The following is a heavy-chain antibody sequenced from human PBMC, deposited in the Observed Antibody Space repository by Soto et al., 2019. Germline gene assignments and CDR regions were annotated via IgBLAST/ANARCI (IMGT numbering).Heavy chain of an antibody. CDR3: ARGDCVGGTCYSLAGSFYYYMDV. D-gene: IGHD2-15*01. J-gene: IGHJ6*03. Sequence: EVQLVESGGGSVQPGGSLRLSCAASGFTFSNYWMYWVRQAPGKGLEWVSRINSDGSVSSYADSVKGRLTISRDNVKNTLYLQMDSLRAEDTALYYCARGDCVGGTCYSLAGSFYYYMDVWGKGTTVTV. CDR2: INSDGSVS. CDR1: GFTFSNYW. V-gene: IGHV3-74*02.